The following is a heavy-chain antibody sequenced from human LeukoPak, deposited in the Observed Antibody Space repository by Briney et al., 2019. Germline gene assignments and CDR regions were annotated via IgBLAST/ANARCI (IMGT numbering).Heavy chain of an antibody. V-gene: IGHV1-69*13. Sequence: SVKVSCKASGASGDTFNSYDFSWLRQAPGQGLQWMGGSIPMYGTAKYTEKFQGRVTITADESTSTAYMELSSLRSEDTAVYYCARALYTENSYFDYWGQGTLVTVSS. J-gene: IGHJ4*02. CDR2: SIPMYGTA. CDR3: ARALYTENSYFDY. CDR1: GDTFNSYD. D-gene: IGHD4-11*01.